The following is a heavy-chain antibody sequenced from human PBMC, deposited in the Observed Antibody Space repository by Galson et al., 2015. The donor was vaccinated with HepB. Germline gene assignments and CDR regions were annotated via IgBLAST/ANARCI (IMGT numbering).Heavy chain of an antibody. Sequence: SLRLSCAASGFTFSSYAMHWVRQAPGKGLEWVAVISYDGSNKYYADSVKGRFTISRDNSKNTLYLQMNSLRAEDTAVYYCARESGDAVNEPDYWGQGTLVTVSS. CDR3: ARESGDAVNEPDY. J-gene: IGHJ4*02. D-gene: IGHD1-1*01. CDR2: ISYDGSNK. V-gene: IGHV3-30*04. CDR1: GFTFSSYA.